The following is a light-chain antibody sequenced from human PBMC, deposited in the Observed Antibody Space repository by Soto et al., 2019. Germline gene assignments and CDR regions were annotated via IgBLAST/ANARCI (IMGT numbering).Light chain of an antibody. CDR1: SSNLGSNS. J-gene: IGLJ3*02. V-gene: IGLV1-44*01. CDR2: NTY. Sequence: QPVLTQPPSASGTPGQRVIISCSGSSSNLGSNSGNWYQQLPGTAPKLLIYNTYQRPLGVPDRFSRSKSGTSASLAISGLQSEDEGDYFCAAWDYSFNGPVFGGVTKLTVL. CDR3: AAWDYSFNGPV.